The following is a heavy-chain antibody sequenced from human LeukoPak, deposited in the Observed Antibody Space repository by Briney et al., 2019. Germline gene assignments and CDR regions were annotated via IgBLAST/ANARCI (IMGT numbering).Heavy chain of an antibody. CDR3: AREEYSSSWHSTTFDY. D-gene: IGHD6-13*01. CDR1: GYSFTSCW. Sequence: GESLKISCKGSGYSFTSCWIGWVRQMPGKGLEWMGIIYPGDSDTRYSPSFQGQVTISADKSISTAYLQWSSLKASDTAMYYCAREEYSSSWHSTTFDYWGQGTLVTVSS. V-gene: IGHV5-51*01. J-gene: IGHJ4*02. CDR2: IYPGDSDT.